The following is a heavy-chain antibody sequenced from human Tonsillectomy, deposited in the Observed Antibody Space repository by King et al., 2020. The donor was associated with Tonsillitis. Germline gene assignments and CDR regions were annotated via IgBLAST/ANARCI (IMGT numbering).Heavy chain of an antibody. V-gene: IGHV1-2*02. J-gene: IGHJ4*02. CDR2: INPKSGGT. D-gene: IGHD1-26*01. CDR3: ARAPKDEWDLIYYFDY. Sequence: QLVQSGTEVKKPGASVKVSCKASGYTFTDYFMHWVRQAPGQGLEWMGWINPKSGGTNYAQEFLGRVTMTRDTSISTAYMELRRLRSDDSAVYFCARAPKDEWDLIYYFDYWGQGTLVTVPS. CDR1: GYTFTDYF.